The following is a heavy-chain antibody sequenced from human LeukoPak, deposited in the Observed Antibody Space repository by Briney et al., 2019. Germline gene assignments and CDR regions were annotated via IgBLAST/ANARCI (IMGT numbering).Heavy chain of an antibody. Sequence: GGSLRLSCAASGFTFSSCAMSWVRQAPGKGLEWVSAISGSGGSTYYADSVKGRFTISRDNSKNTLYLQMNSLRAEDTAVYYCAKDLSIVVVTAIGVDYWGQGTLVTVSS. CDR1: GFTFSSCA. CDR2: ISGSGGST. CDR3: AKDLSIVVVTAIGVDY. D-gene: IGHD2-21*02. J-gene: IGHJ4*02. V-gene: IGHV3-23*01.